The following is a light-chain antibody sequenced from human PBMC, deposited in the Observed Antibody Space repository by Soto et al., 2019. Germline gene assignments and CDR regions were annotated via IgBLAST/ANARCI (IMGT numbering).Light chain of an antibody. CDR2: DAS. J-gene: IGKJ5*01. CDR1: QSVRTK. CDR3: QQRSNWIT. V-gene: IGKV3-11*01. Sequence: EIVMTQSPDTLYVSPGEGATLSCRASQSVRTKLAWYQQKAGQAPRLLIYDASNRATGIPARFSGSGSGTDFTLTISSLEPEDFAVYYCQQRSNWITFGQGTRLEIK.